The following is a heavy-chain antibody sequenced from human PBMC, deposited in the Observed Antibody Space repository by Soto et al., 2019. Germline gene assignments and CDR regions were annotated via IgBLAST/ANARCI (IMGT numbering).Heavy chain of an antibody. J-gene: IGHJ5*02. V-gene: IGHV4-59*01. CDR3: ARDPLGHNWFDP. CDR1: GGSISSYY. D-gene: IGHD1-26*01. Sequence: QVQLQESGPGLVKPSETLSLTCTVSGGSISSYYWSWIRQPPGKGLEWIGYIYYSGSTNYNPSLKSRVTITVDTSKNQFSLKLSSVNAADTAVYYCARDPLGHNWFDPWGQGTLVTVSS. CDR2: IYYSGST.